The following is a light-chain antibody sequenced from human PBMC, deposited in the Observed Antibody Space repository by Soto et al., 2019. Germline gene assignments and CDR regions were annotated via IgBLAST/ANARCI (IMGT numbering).Light chain of an antibody. CDR1: PPISSW. CDR2: DAS. CDR3: QQYENYWT. V-gene: IGKV1-5*01. J-gene: IGKJ1*01. Sequence: DIQMTKSPPTLSASVGDRVTITCRAGPPISSWLAWYHQKPGKAPKLLIYDASNLESGVPSRFSGSGSGTEFTLTIISLQPEDFGIYYCQQYENYWTFGQGTKVEIK.